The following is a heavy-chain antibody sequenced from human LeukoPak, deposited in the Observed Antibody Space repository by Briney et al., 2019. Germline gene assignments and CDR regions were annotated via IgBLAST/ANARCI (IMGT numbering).Heavy chain of an antibody. CDR2: IIPIFGTA. J-gene: IGHJ5*02. CDR3: ARDLTPGARGNWFDP. D-gene: IGHD1-26*01. V-gene: IGHV1-69*05. Sequence: LVKVSCKASGGTFSSYAISWVRQAPGQGLEWMGGIIPIFGTANYAQKFQGRVTITTDESTSTAYMELSSLRSEDTAVYYCARDLTPGARGNWFDPWGQGTLVTVSS. CDR1: GGTFSSYA.